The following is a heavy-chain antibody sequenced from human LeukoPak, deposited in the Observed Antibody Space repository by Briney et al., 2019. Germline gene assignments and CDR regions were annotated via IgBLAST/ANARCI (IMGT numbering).Heavy chain of an antibody. Sequence: PGGSLRLSCAASGFXFSSYWMHWVRQAPGKGLVWVSRISSDGSTTSYADSVKGRFTISRDNAKNTLYLQMSSLRAEDTAVYYCAERGSTTYSFDIWGQGTMVTVSS. CDR3: AERGSTTYSFDI. CDR2: ISSDGSTT. V-gene: IGHV3-74*01. D-gene: IGHD1-1*01. CDR1: GFXFSSYW. J-gene: IGHJ3*02.